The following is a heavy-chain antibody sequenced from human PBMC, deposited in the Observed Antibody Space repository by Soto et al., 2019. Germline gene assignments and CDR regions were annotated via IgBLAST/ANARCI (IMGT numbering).Heavy chain of an antibody. V-gene: IGHV3-23*01. D-gene: IGHD6-19*01. J-gene: IGHJ4*02. CDR1: GFTFSSYA. CDR2: ISGSGGST. CDR3: ANPYSGWEENFDY. Sequence: EVQLLESGGGLVQPGGSLRLSCAASGFTFSSYAMSWVRQAPGKGLEWVSAISGSGGSTYYADSVKGRFTISRDNSKNTLYLQMNSLRAEDTAVYYCANPYSGWEENFDYWCQGTLVTVSS.